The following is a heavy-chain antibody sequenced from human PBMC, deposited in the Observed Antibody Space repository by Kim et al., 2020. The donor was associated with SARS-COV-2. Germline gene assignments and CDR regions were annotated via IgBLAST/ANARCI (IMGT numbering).Heavy chain of an antibody. V-gene: IGHV3-48*02. Sequence: GGSLRLSCAASGFTFSSYSMNWVRQAPGKGLEWVSYISSVTGTIYYADSVKGRFTISRDNAKNSLYLQMNSLRDEDTAVYYCAREAGGAVAGTTWGDYYGMDVWGQGTTVTVSS. D-gene: IGHD6-19*01. J-gene: IGHJ6*02. CDR2: ISSVTGTI. CDR3: AREAGGAVAGTTWGDYYGMDV. CDR1: GFTFSSYS.